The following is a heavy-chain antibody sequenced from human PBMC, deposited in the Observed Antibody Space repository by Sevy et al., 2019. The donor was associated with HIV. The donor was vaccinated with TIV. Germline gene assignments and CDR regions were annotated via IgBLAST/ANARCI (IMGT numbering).Heavy chain of an antibody. CDR1: GFTFSSYE. D-gene: IGHD3-22*01. Sequence: GGSLRLSCAASGFTFSSYEMNWVRQAPGKGLEWVSYISSSGSTIYYADSVKGRFTISRDNAKNSLYLQMNSLGAEDTAVYYCAREDRPYYYDSSGWGYWGQGTLVTVSS. CDR2: ISSSGSTI. J-gene: IGHJ4*02. V-gene: IGHV3-48*03. CDR3: AREDRPYYYDSSGWGY.